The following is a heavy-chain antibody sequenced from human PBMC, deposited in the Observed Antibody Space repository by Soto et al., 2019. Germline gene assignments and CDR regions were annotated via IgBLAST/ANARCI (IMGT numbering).Heavy chain of an antibody. CDR2: SSNSGTFS. J-gene: IGHJ6*02. Sequence: GGSLRPSCEGPGFTFSDYYISWIRQAPGKGLEWISYSSNSGTFSRYADSVKGRFSISRDNAKNSLYLQMNSLRAEDTAVYYCASLHRDIVVVPAALPYYYGMDVWGQGTTVTVSS. V-gene: IGHV3-11*06. CDR3: ASLHRDIVVVPAALPYYYGMDV. D-gene: IGHD2-2*01. CDR1: GFTFSDYY.